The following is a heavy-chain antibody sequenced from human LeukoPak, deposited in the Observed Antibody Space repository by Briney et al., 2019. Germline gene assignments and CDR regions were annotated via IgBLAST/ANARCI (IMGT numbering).Heavy chain of an antibody. CDR3: ARGAGSGYSFDY. J-gene: IGHJ4*02. Sequence: SETLSLTCAVYGGSFSGYYWSWIRQPPGKGLEWIGEINHSGSTNYNPSLKSRVTISVDTSKNQFSLKLSSVTAADTAVYYCARGAGSGYSFDYWGQGTLVTVSS. CDR2: INHSGST. CDR1: GGSFSGYY. D-gene: IGHD3-22*01. V-gene: IGHV4-34*01.